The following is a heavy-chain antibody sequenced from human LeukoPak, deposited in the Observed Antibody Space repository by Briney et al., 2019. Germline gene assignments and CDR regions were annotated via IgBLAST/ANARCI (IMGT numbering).Heavy chain of an antibody. D-gene: IGHD5-12*01. CDR1: GYILTGYE. V-gene: IGHV1-2*06. Sequence: ASVKVSCKASGYILTGYEMHWVRQAPGQGLEWMGRINPNSGGTNYAQKFQGRVTMTRDTSISTAYMELSRPRSDDTAVYYCARGGPGGDSGYHPSWGQGTLVAVSS. CDR2: INPNSGGT. J-gene: IGHJ4*02. CDR3: ARGGPGGDSGYHPS.